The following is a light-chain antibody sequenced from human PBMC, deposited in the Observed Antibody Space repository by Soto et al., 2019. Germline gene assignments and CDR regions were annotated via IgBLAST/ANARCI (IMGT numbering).Light chain of an antibody. Sequence: VLTQSPDTLSFSPGDRATLSCRASQAVGTVLVWYHQKPGLSPSLVIYEASKRATDIPDRFSGSGSGTAFTLTINRLEPEDVGFYYCQQRNSWPLTFGGGTKVELK. CDR1: QAVGTV. CDR2: EAS. V-gene: IGKV3-11*01. J-gene: IGKJ4*01. CDR3: QQRNSWPLT.